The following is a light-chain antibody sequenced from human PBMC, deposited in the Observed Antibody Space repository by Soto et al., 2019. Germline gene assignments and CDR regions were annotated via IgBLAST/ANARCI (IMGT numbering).Light chain of an antibody. Sequence: QSVLAQPTSVSLAPGQRLTISCAGTSSNIGAGFDVHWYQQLPGTAPKLLIYANDDRPSGVPDRFSGSTSGTSASLAITGLQAEDAADYYCQSYDNSLLAYVFGGGTQLTVL. CDR3: QSYDNSLLAYV. V-gene: IGLV1-40*01. CDR1: SSNIGAGFD. CDR2: AND. J-gene: IGLJ2*01.